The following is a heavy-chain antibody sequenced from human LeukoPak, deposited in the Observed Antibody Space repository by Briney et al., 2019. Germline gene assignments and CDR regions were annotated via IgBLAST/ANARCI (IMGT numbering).Heavy chain of an antibody. D-gene: IGHD3-22*01. Sequence: ASVKVSCKVSGYTLTELSMHWVRQAPGKGLEWMGGFDPEDGETIYAQKFQGRVTMTEDTSTDTAYMELSSLRSEDTAVYYCATRDYYDSSRDAFDIWGQGTMVTVSS. CDR2: FDPEDGET. CDR1: GYTLTELS. CDR3: ATRDYYDSSRDAFDI. V-gene: IGHV1-24*01. J-gene: IGHJ3*02.